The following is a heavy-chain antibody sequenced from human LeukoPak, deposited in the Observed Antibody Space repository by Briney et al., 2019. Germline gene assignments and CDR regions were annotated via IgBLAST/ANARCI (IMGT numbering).Heavy chain of an antibody. J-gene: IGHJ4*02. Sequence: SVKVSCKASGGTFSSYAISWVRQAPGQGLEWMGRIIPIFGTANYAQKFQGRVTITTDESTSTAYMELSSLRSEDTAVYYCAAYYYDSSGYYELDYWGQGTLVTVSS. CDR1: GGTFSSYA. V-gene: IGHV1-69*05. CDR3: AAYYYDSSGYYELDY. D-gene: IGHD3-22*01. CDR2: IIPIFGTA.